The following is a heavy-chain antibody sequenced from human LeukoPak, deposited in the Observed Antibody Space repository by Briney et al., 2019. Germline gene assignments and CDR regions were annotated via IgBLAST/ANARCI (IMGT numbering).Heavy chain of an antibody. D-gene: IGHD4-17*01. V-gene: IGHV1-18*01. CDR3: ARAKRSTVTTLDY. J-gene: IGHJ4*02. Sequence: GASVKVSCKASGYTFSSYGTTWVRQAPGQGLEWMGWISAYNGNTVYAQRFQGRVSITTDTSTNTAYMEVRSLTSDDTAIYYCARAKRSTVTTLDYWGQGTLVTVSS. CDR1: GYTFSSYG. CDR2: ISAYNGNT.